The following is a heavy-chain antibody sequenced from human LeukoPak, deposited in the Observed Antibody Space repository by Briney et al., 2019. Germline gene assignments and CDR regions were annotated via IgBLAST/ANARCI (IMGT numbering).Heavy chain of an antibody. D-gene: IGHD2-2*01. V-gene: IGHV3-33*01. CDR2: IWFDGSNK. CDR1: GFTFKNAG. Sequence: PGGSLRLSCAASGFTFKNAGMHWVRQAPGKGLEWVAVIWFDGSNKYYADSVKGRFTISRDNSKNTVYLQMNSLRAEDTAVYYCAREGSPADVGLFDVWGQGTLVTVSS. J-gene: IGHJ4*02. CDR3: AREGSPADVGLFDV.